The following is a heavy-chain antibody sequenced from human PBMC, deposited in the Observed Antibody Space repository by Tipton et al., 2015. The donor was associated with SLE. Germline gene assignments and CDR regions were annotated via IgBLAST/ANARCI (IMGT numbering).Heavy chain of an antibody. J-gene: IGHJ3*02. CDR3: ARHHSSSWLDAFDI. V-gene: IGHV4-4*02. CDR2: IYHSGST. Sequence: TLSLTCAVSGGSISSGNWWIWVRQPPGKGLEWIGEIYHSGSTYYNPSLKSRVTISVDTSKNQFSLKLSSVTAADTAVYYCARHHSSSWLDAFDIWGQGTMVTVSS. CDR1: GGSISSGNW. D-gene: IGHD6-13*01.